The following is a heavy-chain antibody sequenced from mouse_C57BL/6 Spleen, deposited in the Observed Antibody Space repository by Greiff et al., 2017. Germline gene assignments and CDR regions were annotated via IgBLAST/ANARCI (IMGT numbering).Heavy chain of an antibody. Sequence: VQLKQSGPELVKPGASVKISCKASGYSFTGYYMNWVKQSPEKSLEWIGEINPSTGGTTYNQKFKAKATLTVDKSSSTAYMQLKSLTSEDSAVYYCARKESYYSNYVGYWGQGTTLTVSS. D-gene: IGHD2-5*01. CDR3: ARKESYYSNYVGY. V-gene: IGHV1-42*01. J-gene: IGHJ2*01. CDR1: GYSFTGYY. CDR2: INPSTGGT.